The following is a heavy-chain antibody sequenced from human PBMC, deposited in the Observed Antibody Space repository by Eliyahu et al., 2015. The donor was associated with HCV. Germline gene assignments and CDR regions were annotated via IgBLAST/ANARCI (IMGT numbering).Heavy chain of an antibody. J-gene: IGHJ6*02. V-gene: IGHV3-23*01. CDR1: GFTFSNYA. CDR2: ISGSGGST. D-gene: IGHD3-3*01. Sequence: EVQLLESGGDLVQPXGSLRLXCAASGFTFSNYAMSWVRQAPGKGLEWVSGISGSGGSTYYTDSVKGRFTISRDNSKNTLYMQMNSLRAEDTAVYYCAKFFYDFWRGYLDVWGQGTTVTVTS. CDR3: AKFFYDFWRGYLDV.